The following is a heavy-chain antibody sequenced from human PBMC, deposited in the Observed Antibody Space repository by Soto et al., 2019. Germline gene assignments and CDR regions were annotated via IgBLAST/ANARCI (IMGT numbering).Heavy chain of an antibody. CDR2: INHSGST. V-gene: IGHV4-34*01. D-gene: IGHD3-10*01. CDR1: GGSFSGYY. CDR3: ARVRFYGSGSRSIDY. J-gene: IGHJ4*02. Sequence: SETLSLTCAVYGGSFSGYYWSWIRQPPGKGLEWIGEINHSGSTNYNPSLKSRVTISVDTSKNQFSLKLSSVTAADTAVYYCARVRFYGSGSRSIDYWGQGTLVTVSS.